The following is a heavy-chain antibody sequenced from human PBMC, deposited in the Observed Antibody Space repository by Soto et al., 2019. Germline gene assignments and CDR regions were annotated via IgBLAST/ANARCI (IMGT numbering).Heavy chain of an antibody. V-gene: IGHV3-9*01. J-gene: IGHJ4*02. CDR1: GFTFDDYA. D-gene: IGHD3-10*01. CDR2: ISWNSGSI. Sequence: GGSLRLSCAASGFTFDDYAMHWVRQAPGKGLEWVSGISWNSGSIGYADSVKGRFTISRDNAKNSLYLQMNSLRAEDTALYYCAKDFHYYGSGSYGYWGQGTLVTVSS. CDR3: AKDFHYYGSGSYGY.